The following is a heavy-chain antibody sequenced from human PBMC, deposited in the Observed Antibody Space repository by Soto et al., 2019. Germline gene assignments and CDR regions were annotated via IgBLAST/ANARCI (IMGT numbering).Heavy chain of an antibody. CDR2: IKQDGSEK. V-gene: IGHV3-7*01. Sequence: GGSLRLSCAASGFTFSSYWMSWVRQAPGKGLEWVANIKQDGSEKYYVDSVKGRFTISRDNAKNSLYLQMNSLRAEDTAVYYCARLGIAVADWVFDIWGQGTMVTVSS. D-gene: IGHD6-19*01. CDR1: GFTFSSYW. CDR3: ARLGIAVADWVFDI. J-gene: IGHJ3*02.